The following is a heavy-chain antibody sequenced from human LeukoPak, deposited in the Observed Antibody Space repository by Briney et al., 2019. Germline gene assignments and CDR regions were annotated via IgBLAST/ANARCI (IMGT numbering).Heavy chain of an antibody. J-gene: IGHJ1*01. D-gene: IGHD2/OR15-2a*01. CDR2: IYHSGTT. CDR3: AQKAPFSPAYSQQ. V-gene: IGHV4-59*01. CDR1: GGSITSYF. Sequence: SETLSLTCTVSGGSITSYFWTWIRQPPGKGLEWIGYIYHSGTTNYNPSLKRPVAISVDTSKNQFSLRLSSVTAADTAVYYCAQKAPFSPAYSQQWGQGTLVTVSS.